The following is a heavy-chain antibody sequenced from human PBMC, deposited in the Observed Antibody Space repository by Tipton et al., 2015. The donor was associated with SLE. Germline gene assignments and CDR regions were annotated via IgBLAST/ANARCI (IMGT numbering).Heavy chain of an antibody. Sequence: TLSLTCVVSGYSISSGYYWGWIRQPPGKGLEWVGSIYHGGTHHNPSLKSRVTISVDPSKNQFSLKLSSVTAADTAVYFCARGQNRVAYFDYWGQGTLVTVSS. CDR1: GYSISSGYY. V-gene: IGHV4-38-2*01. D-gene: IGHD2/OR15-2a*01. J-gene: IGHJ4*02. CDR3: ARGQNRVAYFDY. CDR2: IYHGGT.